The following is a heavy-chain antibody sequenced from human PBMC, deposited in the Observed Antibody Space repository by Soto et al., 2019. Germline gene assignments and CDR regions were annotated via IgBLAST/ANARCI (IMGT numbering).Heavy chain of an antibody. V-gene: IGHV4-59*01. CDR3: ARAGDSYYYYYMDV. J-gene: IGHJ6*03. Sequence: SETLSLTCTVSGGSISSYYWSWIRQPPGKGLEWIGYIYYSGSTNYNPSLKSRVTISVDTSKNQFSLKLSSVTAADTAVYYCARAGDSYYYYYMDVWGKGTTVNVSS. CDR2: IYYSGST. CDR1: GGSISSYY. D-gene: IGHD2-21*02.